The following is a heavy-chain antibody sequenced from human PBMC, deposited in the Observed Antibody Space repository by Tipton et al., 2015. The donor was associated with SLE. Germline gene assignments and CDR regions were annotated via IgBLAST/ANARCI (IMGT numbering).Heavy chain of an antibody. V-gene: IGHV4-39*01. D-gene: IGHD3-22*01. CDR1: GGSISSSSYY. J-gene: IGHJ4*02. Sequence: TLSLTCTVSGGSISSSSYYWGWIRQPPGKGLEWIGSSYYSGSTYYNPSLKSRVTISVDTSKNQFSLKLSSVTAADTAVYYCARHSIDYRWYYDSSGYDLDYWGQGTLVTVSS. CDR2: SYYSGST. CDR3: ARHSIDYRWYYDSSGYDLDY.